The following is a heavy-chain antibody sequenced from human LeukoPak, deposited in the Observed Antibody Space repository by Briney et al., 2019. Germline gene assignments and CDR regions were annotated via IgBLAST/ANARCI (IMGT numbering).Heavy chain of an antibody. CDR3: ARGVRGVTYDAFDI. V-gene: IGHV3-30*03. Sequence: GGSLRLSCAASGFTFSSYGMHWVRQAPGKGLEWVAVISYDGSNKYYADSVKGRFTISRDNSKNTLYLQMNSLRAEDTAVYYCARGVRGVTYDAFDIWGQGTMVTVSS. D-gene: IGHD3-10*01. CDR2: ISYDGSNK. CDR1: GFTFSSYG. J-gene: IGHJ3*02.